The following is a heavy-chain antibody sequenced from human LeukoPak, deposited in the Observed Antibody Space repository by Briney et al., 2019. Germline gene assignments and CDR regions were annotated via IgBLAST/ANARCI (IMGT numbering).Heavy chain of an antibody. D-gene: IGHD3-22*01. CDR1: GYSFSSYW. V-gene: IGHV5-51*01. J-gene: IGHJ4*02. Sequence: GESLKISCKGSGYSFSSYWIGWVRQMPGKGLEWMGIIYPGDSDTRYSPSFQGQVTISADKSISTAYLQWSSLKASDSAMYYCAGLDDSSGYYYGYWGQGTLVTVSS. CDR2: IYPGDSDT. CDR3: AGLDDSSGYYYGY.